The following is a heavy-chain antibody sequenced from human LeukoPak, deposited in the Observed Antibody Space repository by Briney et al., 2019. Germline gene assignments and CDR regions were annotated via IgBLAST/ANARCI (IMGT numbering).Heavy chain of an antibody. CDR1: GYTFTELS. J-gene: IGHJ2*01. CDR2: FDPEDGET. CDR3: ATVPRTDYGDYIDWYFDL. V-gene: IGHV1-24*01. D-gene: IGHD4-17*01. Sequence: ASLKVSCKVSGYTFTELSMHWVRQAPGKGLEWMGGFDPEDGETIYAQKFQGRVTMTEDTSTDTAYMELSSLRSEDTAVYYCATVPRTDYGDYIDWYFDLWGRGTLVTVSS.